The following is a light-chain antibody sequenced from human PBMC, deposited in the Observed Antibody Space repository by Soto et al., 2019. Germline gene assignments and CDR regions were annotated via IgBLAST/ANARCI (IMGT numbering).Light chain of an antibody. Sequence: EIVLTQSPGTLSLSPGERATLSCRASQSVGTYLAWYRQRPGQAPRLLIYGASSRATGIPDRFSGSGSGTDFTLTISSLEPEDFAVYYCQQRSNRPITFGGGTKVDIK. V-gene: IGKV3-11*01. CDR3: QQRSNRPIT. CDR2: GAS. CDR1: QSVGTY. J-gene: IGKJ4*01.